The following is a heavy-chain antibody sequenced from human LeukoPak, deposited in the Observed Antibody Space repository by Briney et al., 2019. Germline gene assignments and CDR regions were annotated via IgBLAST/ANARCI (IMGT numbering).Heavy chain of an antibody. CDR2: ISYDGSNK. V-gene: IGHV3-30*18. D-gene: IGHD3-10*01. CDR3: AKVGGSGSYYNFFDY. CDR1: GFTFSSYG. Sequence: GGSLRLSCAASGFTFSSYGMHWARQAPGKGLEWVAVISYDGSNKYYADSVKGRFTISRDNSKNTLYLQMNSLRAEDTAVYYCAKVGGSGSYYNFFDYWGQGTLVTVSS. J-gene: IGHJ4*02.